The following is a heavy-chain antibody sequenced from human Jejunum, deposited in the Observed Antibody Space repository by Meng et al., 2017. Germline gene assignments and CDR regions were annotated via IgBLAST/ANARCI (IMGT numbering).Heavy chain of an antibody. CDR1: GASISRANW. J-gene: IGHJ4*02. CDR3: ARAYCTDVSCHDFFDS. D-gene: IGHD2-8*01. CDR2: IDPSEST. V-gene: IGHV4-4*02. Sequence: VPLQESGPGLVKPSGTLSPPCAVSGASISRANWWSWVRQSPGEGLEWIGKIDPSESTHYNPSLKGRVTISADRSKNQFSLRLTSVTAADTAIYYCARAYCTDVSCHDFFDSWGQGTLVTVSS.